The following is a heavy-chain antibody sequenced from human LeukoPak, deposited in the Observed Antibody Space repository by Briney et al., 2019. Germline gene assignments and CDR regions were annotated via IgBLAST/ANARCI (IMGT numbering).Heavy chain of an antibody. D-gene: IGHD6-13*01. CDR3: AREGSIWYFYYMDV. CDR2: ISSSSSTI. V-gene: IGHV3-48*01. CDR1: GFTFSSYS. J-gene: IGHJ6*03. Sequence: GESLRLSCAASGFTFSSYSMNWVRQAPGKGLEWVSSISSSSSTIYYADSVKGRFTISRDNAKNSLYLQMNSLRAEDTAVYYCAREGSIWYFYYMDVWGKGTMVTVSS.